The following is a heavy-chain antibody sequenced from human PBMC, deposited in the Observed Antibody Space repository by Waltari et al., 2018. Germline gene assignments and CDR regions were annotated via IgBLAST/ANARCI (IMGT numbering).Heavy chain of an antibody. CDR2: IYYSGST. V-gene: IGHV4-59*01. D-gene: IGHD4-17*01. CDR1: GGSISSYY. CDR3: ARGANYGGYYYYYMDV. J-gene: IGHJ6*03. Sequence: QVQLQESGPGLVKPSETLSLTCTVSGGSISSYYWRWIRQPPGKGLEWIGYIYYSGSTNYNPSLKSRVTISVDTSKNQFSLKLSSVTAADTAVYYCARGANYGGYYYYYMDVWGKGTTVTISS.